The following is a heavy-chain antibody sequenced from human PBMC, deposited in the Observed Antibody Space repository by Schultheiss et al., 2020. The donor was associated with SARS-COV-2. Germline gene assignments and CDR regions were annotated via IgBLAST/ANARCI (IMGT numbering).Heavy chain of an antibody. V-gene: IGHV4-34*01. CDR2: INHSGST. Sequence: SETLSLTCTVSGGSISSYYWSWIRQPPGKGLEWIGEINHSGSTNYNPSLKSRVTISVDTSKNQFSLKLSSVTAADTAVYYCARDHGHYGSGSYFDYWGQGTLVTVSS. CDR3: ARDHGHYGSGSYFDY. D-gene: IGHD3-10*01. J-gene: IGHJ4*02. CDR1: GGSISSYY.